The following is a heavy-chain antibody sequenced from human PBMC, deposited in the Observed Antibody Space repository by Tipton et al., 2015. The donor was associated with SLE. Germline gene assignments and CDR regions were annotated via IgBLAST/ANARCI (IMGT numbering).Heavy chain of an antibody. CDR2: IYYSGST. CDR3: ARWAGPTVNFDY. V-gene: IGHV4-59*01. D-gene: IGHD4-11*01. J-gene: IGHJ4*02. CDR1: GGSISSYY. Sequence: TLSLTCTASGGSISSYYWSWIRQPPGKGLEWIGYIYYSGSTNYNPSLKSRVTISVDTSKNQFSLKLSSVTAADTAVYYCARWAGPTVNFDYWGQGTLVTVPS.